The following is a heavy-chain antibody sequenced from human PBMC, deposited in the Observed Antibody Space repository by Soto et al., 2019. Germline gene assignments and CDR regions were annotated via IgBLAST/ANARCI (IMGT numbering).Heavy chain of an antibody. J-gene: IGHJ4*02. CDR2: ISYDGSNK. CDR3: AKRASGYFDY. CDR1: GFTFSSYG. D-gene: IGHD3-10*01. Sequence: GGSLRLSCAASGFTFSSYGMHWVRQAPGKGLEWVAVISYDGSNKYYADSVKGRFTISRDNSKNTLYLQMNSLRAEDTAVYYCAKRASGYFDYWGQGTLVTVSS. V-gene: IGHV3-30*18.